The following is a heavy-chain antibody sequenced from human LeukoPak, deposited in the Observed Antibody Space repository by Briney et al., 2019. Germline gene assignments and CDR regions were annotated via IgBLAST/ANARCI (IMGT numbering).Heavy chain of an antibody. CDR3: ARVRKGIAVAPGYYYYYMDV. Sequence: SETLSLTCTVSGGSISSSSYYWGWIRQPPGKGLEWIGSIYYSGSTYYNPSLKSRVTISVNTSKNQFSLKLSSVTAADTAVYYCARVRKGIAVAPGYYYYYMDVWGKGTTVTVSS. CDR2: IYYSGST. D-gene: IGHD6-19*01. V-gene: IGHV4-39*07. J-gene: IGHJ6*03. CDR1: GGSISSSSYY.